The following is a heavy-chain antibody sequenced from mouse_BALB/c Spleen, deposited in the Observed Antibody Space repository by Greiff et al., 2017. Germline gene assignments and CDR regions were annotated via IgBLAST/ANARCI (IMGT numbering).Heavy chain of an antibody. Sequence: EVQLQESGPGLVKPSQSLSLTCSVTGYSITSGYYWNWIRQFPGNQLEWMGYISYDGSNNYNPSLKNRISITRDTSKNQFFLKLNSVTTEDTATYYCASTYYGSICFAYWGQGTLVTVSA. J-gene: IGHJ3*01. CDR1: GYSITSGYY. V-gene: IGHV3-6*02. CDR2: ISYDGSN. D-gene: IGHD1-1*01. CDR3: ASTYYGSICFAY.